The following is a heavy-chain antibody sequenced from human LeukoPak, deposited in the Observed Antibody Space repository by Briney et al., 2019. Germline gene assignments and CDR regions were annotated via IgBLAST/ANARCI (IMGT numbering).Heavy chain of an antibody. CDR2: IYFTGKT. V-gene: IGHV4-39*01. D-gene: IGHD2-21*02. J-gene: IGHJ4*02. CDR3: ARHPVVMTARGMIDD. Sequence: SETLSLTCTVSGGSITGSHYWGWIRQPPGKGLEWIGSIYFTGKTYYSPSLNSRVTISVDMSRNHFSLTLSSVTAADTAVYYCARHPVVMTARGMIDDWGQRTLVVVSS. CDR1: GGSITGSHY.